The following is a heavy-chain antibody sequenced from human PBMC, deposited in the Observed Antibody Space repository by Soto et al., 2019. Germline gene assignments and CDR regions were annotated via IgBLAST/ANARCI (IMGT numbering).Heavy chain of an antibody. V-gene: IGHV4-59*01. CDR2: IYYSGST. J-gene: IGHJ3*02. CDR1: GGSISSYY. CDR3: ARDRRGAFDI. Sequence: SESLSLTWTVSGGSISSYYWSWIRQPPGKGREWIGYIYYSGSTNYNPSLKSRVTISVDTSKNQFSLKLSSVTAADTAVYYCARDRRGAFDIWGQGTMVTVSS.